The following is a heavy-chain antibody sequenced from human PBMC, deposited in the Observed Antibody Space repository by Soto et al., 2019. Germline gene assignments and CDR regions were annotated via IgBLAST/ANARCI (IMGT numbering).Heavy chain of an antibody. CDR2: IYYSGST. J-gene: IGHJ4*02. CDR1: GGSISSGGYY. V-gene: IGHV4-31*03. CDR3: ARSRRGYSSSSNLDY. Sequence: PSETLSLTCTVSGGSISSGGYYWSWIRQHPGKGLEWIGYIYYSGSTYYTPSLKSRVTISVDTSKNQFSLKLSSVTAADTAVYYCARSRRGYSSSSNLDYWGQGTLVTVSS. D-gene: IGHD6-13*01.